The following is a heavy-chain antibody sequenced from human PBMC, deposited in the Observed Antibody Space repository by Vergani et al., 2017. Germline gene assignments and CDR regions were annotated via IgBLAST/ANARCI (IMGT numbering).Heavy chain of an antibody. J-gene: IGHJ5*02. CDR1: GGTFSSYT. V-gene: IGHV1-69*02. CDR3: AMAAAAVPGRFDP. CDR2: IIPILGIA. D-gene: IGHD6-13*01. Sequence: QVQLVQSGAEVKKPGSSVKVSCKASGGTFSSYTISWVRQAPGQGLEWMGRIIPILGIANYAQKFQGRVTITADKSTSTAYMELSSLRSEDTAVYYCAMAAAAVPGRFDPWGQGTLVTVSS.